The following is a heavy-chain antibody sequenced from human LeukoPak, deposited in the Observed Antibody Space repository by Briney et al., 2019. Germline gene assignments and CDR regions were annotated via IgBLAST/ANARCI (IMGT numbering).Heavy chain of an antibody. CDR2: IKEDGSEK. Sequence: GGSLRLSCAASGFTFSNYWMSWVRQAPGKGLEWVANIKEDGSEKYYVDSVKGRFTISRDNAKNSLYLQMNSLRGADTAMYYCARGGRSRFVYWGQGTLVTVSS. CDR1: GFTFSNYW. V-gene: IGHV3-7*03. CDR3: ARGGRSRFVY. D-gene: IGHD1-26*01. J-gene: IGHJ4*02.